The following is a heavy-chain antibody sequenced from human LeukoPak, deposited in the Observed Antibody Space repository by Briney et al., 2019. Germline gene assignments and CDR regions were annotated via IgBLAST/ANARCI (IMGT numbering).Heavy chain of an antibody. J-gene: IGHJ4*02. CDR2: IRYDGSNK. CDR1: GFTFSSYG. Sequence: PGGSLRLSCAASGFTFSSYGMHWVRQAPGRGLEWVAFIRYDGSNKYYADSVKGRFTISRDNSKNTLYLQMNSLRAEDTAVYYCAETPVPYSSGWYALDYWGQGTLVTVSS. D-gene: IGHD6-19*01. V-gene: IGHV3-30*02. CDR3: AETPVPYSSGWYALDY.